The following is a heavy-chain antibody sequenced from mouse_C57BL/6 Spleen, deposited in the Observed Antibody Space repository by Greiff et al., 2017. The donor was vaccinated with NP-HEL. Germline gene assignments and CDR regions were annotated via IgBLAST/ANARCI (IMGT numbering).Heavy chain of an antibody. J-gene: IGHJ4*01. CDR1: GYTFTDYY. V-gene: IGHV1-26*01. CDR3: ARKAYYYGSSYEGYAMDY. D-gene: IGHD1-1*01. Sequence: EVQLQQSGPELVKPGASVKISCKASGYTFTDYYMNWVKQSHGKSLEWIGDINPNNGGTSYNQKFKGKATLTVDMSSSTAYMELRSLTSEDSAVYYCARKAYYYGSSYEGYAMDYWGQGTSVTVSS. CDR2: INPNNGGT.